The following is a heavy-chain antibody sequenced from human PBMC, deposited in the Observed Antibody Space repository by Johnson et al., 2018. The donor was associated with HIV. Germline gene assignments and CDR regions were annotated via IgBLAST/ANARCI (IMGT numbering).Heavy chain of an antibody. CDR2: ISYDGSNK. J-gene: IGHJ3*02. CDR1: GFTFSYYG. Sequence: QVQLVESGGGVVQPGRSLRLSCAASGFTFSYYGIHWVRQAPGKGLEWVAVISYDGSNKYYADSVKGRFTISRDNSKNTLYLQMNSLRAEDTAVYYCAKGFYSSSSSDAFDIWGQGTMVTVSS. CDR3: AKGFYSSSSSDAFDI. V-gene: IGHV3-30*18. D-gene: IGHD6-6*01.